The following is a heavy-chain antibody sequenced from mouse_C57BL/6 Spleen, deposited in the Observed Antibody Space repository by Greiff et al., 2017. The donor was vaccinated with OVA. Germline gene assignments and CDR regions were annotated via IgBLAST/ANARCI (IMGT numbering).Heavy chain of an antibody. J-gene: IGHJ4*01. V-gene: IGHV3-6*01. CDR1: GYSITSGYY. Sequence: EVKLMESGPGLVKPSQSLSLTCSVTGYSITSGYYWNWIRQFPGNKLEWMGYISYDGSNNYNPSLKNRISITRDTSKNQFFLKLNAVTTEDTATYYCAREVYDYEDAMDYWGQGTSVTVSS. CDR2: ISYDGSN. D-gene: IGHD2-4*01. CDR3: AREVYDYEDAMDY.